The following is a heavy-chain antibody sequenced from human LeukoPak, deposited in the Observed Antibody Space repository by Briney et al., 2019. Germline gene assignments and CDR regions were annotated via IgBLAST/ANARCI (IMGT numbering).Heavy chain of an antibody. V-gene: IGHV1-69*05. CDR3: ALSAEKQLVYFDF. CDR2: NIPDFDTA. CDR1: GDTFSNYD. J-gene: IGHJ4*02. D-gene: IGHD6-13*01. Sequence: ASVKVSCKASGDTFSNYDVTWVRQAPGQGLEWMGRNIPDFDTAKYAQNFQGRVTMTTDESSSTAYMELYSLRSEDTAVYYCALSAEKQLVYFDFWGQGTLVTVSS.